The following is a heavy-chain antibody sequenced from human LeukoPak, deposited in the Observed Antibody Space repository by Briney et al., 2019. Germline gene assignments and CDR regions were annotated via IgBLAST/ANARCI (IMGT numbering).Heavy chain of an antibody. CDR1: GFTFSSYG. J-gene: IGHJ4*02. Sequence: GRSLRLSCAASGFTFSSYGMHWVRQAPGKGLEWVAVIWYDGSNKYYADSVKGRFTISRDNSKNTLYLQMNSLRAEDTAVYSCARGPDSSGWYFDYWGQGTLVTVSS. V-gene: IGHV3-33*01. CDR3: ARGPDSSGWYFDY. CDR2: IWYDGSNK. D-gene: IGHD6-19*01.